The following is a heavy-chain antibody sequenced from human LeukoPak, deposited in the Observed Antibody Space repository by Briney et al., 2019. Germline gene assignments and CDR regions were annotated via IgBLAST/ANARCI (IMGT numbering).Heavy chain of an antibody. D-gene: IGHD6-13*01. J-gene: IGHJ4*02. CDR1: GFSFSRYA. Sequence: PGGSLRLSCAASGFSFSRYAMYWVRQAPGKGLEWVAVMSYDGSNKYYADSVKGRFTISRDNSKNTLYLQMNSLRAEDTAVYYCAKEGSSSSTYDYWGQGTLVTVSS. V-gene: IGHV3-30-3*01. CDR3: AKEGSSSSTYDY. CDR2: MSYDGSNK.